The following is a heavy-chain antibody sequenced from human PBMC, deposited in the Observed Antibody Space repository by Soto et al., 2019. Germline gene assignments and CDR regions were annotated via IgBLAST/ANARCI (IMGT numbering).Heavy chain of an antibody. Sequence: GGSLRLSCAASGFTFSSYSMNWVRQAPGKGLEWVSYISSSSSTIYYADSVKGRFTISRDNAKNSLYLQMNSLRDEDTAVYYCAGEPPLDDQIWELLGYWGQGTLVTVSS. CDR2: ISSSSSTI. D-gene: IGHD1-26*01. CDR3: AGEPPLDDQIWELLGY. CDR1: GFTFSSYS. V-gene: IGHV3-48*02. J-gene: IGHJ4*02.